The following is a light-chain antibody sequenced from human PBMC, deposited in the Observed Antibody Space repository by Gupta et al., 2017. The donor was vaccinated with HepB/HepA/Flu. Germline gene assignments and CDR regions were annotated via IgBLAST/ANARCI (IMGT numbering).Light chain of an antibody. CDR1: SSDIGGYNY. J-gene: IGLJ2*01. CDR2: DVS. CDR3: SSYTSSSTLVV. V-gene: IGLV2-14*03. Sequence: QSALTQPASVSGSPGQSITISCTGTSSDIGGYNYVSWHQQNPGKGPKLRIFDVSNRPSGVSNRFSGSKSGNTASLTISGLQAEDEADYYCSSYTSSSTLVVFGGGTKLAVL.